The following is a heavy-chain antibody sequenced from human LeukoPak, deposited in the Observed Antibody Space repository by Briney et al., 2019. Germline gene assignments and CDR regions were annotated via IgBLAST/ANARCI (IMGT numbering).Heavy chain of an antibody. CDR1: GGSFSGYY. CDR3: ARGDPGYCSGGSCYSPPIQH. J-gene: IGHJ1*01. Sequence: PSETPSLTCAVYGGSFSGYYWSWIRQPPGKGLEWIGEINHSGSTNYNPSLKSRVTISVDTSKNQFSLKLSSVTAADTAVYYCARGDPGYCSGGSCYSPPIQHWGQGTLVTVSS. D-gene: IGHD2-15*01. CDR2: INHSGST. V-gene: IGHV4-34*01.